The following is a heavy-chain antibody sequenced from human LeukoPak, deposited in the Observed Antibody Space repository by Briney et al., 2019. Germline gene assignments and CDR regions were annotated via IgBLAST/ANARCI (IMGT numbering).Heavy chain of an antibody. V-gene: IGHV1-18*01. CDR2: ISAYNGNT. CDR3: ARAPPPDYDSSGYYRFDY. J-gene: IGHJ4*02. Sequence: ASVTVSCTASGYTFTSYGISWVRQAPGQGLEWMGWISAYNGNTNYAQKLQGRVTMTTDTSTSTAYMELRSLRSDATAVYYCARAPPPDYDSSGYYRFDYWGQGTLVTVSS. CDR1: GYTFTSYG. D-gene: IGHD3-22*01.